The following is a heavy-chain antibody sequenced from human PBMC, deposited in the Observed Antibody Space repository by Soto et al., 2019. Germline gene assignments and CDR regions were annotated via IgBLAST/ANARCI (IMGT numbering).Heavy chain of an antibody. Sequence: SLRLSCAASGFTFSSYGMHWVRQAPGEGLEWVAVISYDGSNNYYADSVKGRFTISRDNSKNTLYLQMNSLRAEDTAVYYCAKADVPAAKWGPYNWFDPWGQGTLVTVSS. J-gene: IGHJ5*02. CDR1: GFTFSSYG. CDR3: AKADVPAAKWGPYNWFDP. V-gene: IGHV3-30*18. CDR2: ISYDGSNN. D-gene: IGHD2-2*01.